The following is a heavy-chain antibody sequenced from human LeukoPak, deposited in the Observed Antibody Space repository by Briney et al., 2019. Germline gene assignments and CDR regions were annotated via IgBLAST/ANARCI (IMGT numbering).Heavy chain of an antibody. CDR3: AKDAVRVGSCSSTSCYSDPVDY. CDR2: LSASGGST. J-gene: IGHJ4*02. D-gene: IGHD2-2*01. V-gene: IGHV3-23*01. CDR1: GFTFSRYA. Sequence: GGSLRLSCAASGFTFSRYAMSWVRQAPGKGLEWVSALSASGGSTYYADSVKGRFTISRDNSRNTLFPQMNSLRAEDTAVYYCAKDAVRVGSCSSTSCYSDPVDYWGQGTLVTVSS.